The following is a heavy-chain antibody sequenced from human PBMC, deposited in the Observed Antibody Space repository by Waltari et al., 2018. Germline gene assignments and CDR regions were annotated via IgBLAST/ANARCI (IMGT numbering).Heavy chain of an antibody. CDR1: GFTFSSYA. Sequence: EVQLLESGGGLVQPGGSLRLSCAASGFTFSSYAMSWVRQAPGKGLKWVSAISGSGGRTYYEDPVKGRFTTPGENSKNTLYLKRNSRGAEETAENYGAKNFGRAMLKIDAFDIGGKGTRVTVSS. D-gene: IGHD3-16*01. V-gene: IGHV3-23*02. CDR2: ISGSGGRT. J-gene: IGHJ3*02. CDR3: AKNFGRAMLKIDAFDI.